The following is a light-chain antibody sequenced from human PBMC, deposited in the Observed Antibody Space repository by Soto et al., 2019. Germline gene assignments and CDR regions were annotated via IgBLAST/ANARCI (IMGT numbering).Light chain of an antibody. V-gene: IGKV1-5*01. CDR3: QQYGSFSPIT. J-gene: IGKJ4*01. CDR2: DAS. Sequence: DIQMTQSPSTLPASVGDRVTITCRASRSISNWLAWYQQGPGIAPKLLIFDASILQSGVPSRFSGSGSGTEFTLSISRLQTDDFATYYCQQYGSFSPITFGGGTKVDIK. CDR1: RSISNW.